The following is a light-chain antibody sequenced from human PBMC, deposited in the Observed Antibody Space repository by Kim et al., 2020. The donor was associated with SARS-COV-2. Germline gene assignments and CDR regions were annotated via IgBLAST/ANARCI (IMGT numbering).Light chain of an antibody. CDR2: GAT. CDR1: QSVSTS. J-gene: IGKJ4*01. CDR3: QQYGSSPLT. Sequence: LSPGERATLSCRASQSVSTSLAWYQHKSGQAPRLLIFGATNRAAGIPDRFSGSGSGTDFTLTISRLEPEDFALYYCQQYGSSPLTFGGGTKVDIK. V-gene: IGKV3-20*01.